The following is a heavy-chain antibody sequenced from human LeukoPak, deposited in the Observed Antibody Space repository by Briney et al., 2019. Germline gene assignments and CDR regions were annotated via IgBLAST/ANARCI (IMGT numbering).Heavy chain of an antibody. CDR1: GYTFTSYG. D-gene: IGHD4-17*01. V-gene: IGHV1-18*01. CDR3: ARAIYGADEGWFDL. CDR2: ISAYIDKT. Sequence: GASVKVSCKASGYTFTSYGISWVRQAPGQGLEWMGWISAYIDKTNCAQKLQGRVTMTKDTSTSTVYMELRSLRSDDTAVYYCARAIYGADEGWFDLWGQGTLVTVSS. J-gene: IGHJ5*02.